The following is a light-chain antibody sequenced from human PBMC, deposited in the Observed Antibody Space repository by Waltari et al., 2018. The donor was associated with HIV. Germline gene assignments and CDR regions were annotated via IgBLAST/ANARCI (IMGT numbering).Light chain of an antibody. CDR3: HQDHSFPMT. J-gene: IGKJ1*01. Sequence: EVVLTQSPATLSLSPGESATLSCSASQSISIAYLSWYQQKPGQAPRLLIYDASTRATGVPLRFSGSGSETDFTLTITSLQPEDFAVYYCHQDHSFPMTFGQGTKVEIK. CDR1: QSISIAY. V-gene: IGKV3D-7*01. CDR2: DAS.